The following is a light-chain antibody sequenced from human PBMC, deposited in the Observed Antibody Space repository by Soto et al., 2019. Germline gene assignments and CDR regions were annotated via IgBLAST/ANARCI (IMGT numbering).Light chain of an antibody. CDR2: GAS. V-gene: IGKV3-20*01. CDR1: QSVTSNH. Sequence: EIVLTQSLDTLSVSPGERTTLSCKASQSVTSNHVAWYQQKPGQAPRLLIYGASSRATGIPDRFSGSGSGTDFTLTISRLEPEDFAVYYCQQYGSSPETFGQGTKVDIK. CDR3: QQYGSSPET. J-gene: IGKJ1*01.